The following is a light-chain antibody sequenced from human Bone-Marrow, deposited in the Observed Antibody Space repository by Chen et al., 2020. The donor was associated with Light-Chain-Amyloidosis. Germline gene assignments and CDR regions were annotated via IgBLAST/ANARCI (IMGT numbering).Light chain of an antibody. CDR2: DVT. J-gene: IGLJ3*02. V-gene: IGLV2-23*02. CDR1: SSDVGNYNL. Sequence: QSALTQPASVSGSPGQSITISCTGTSSDVGNYNLFSWYQQHPGKAPKLMIYDVTKRPSGVSNRFSGSKSGHTASLTISGLQADDEADYHCCSYAGSSTWVFGGGTKLTVL. CDR3: CSYAGSSTWV.